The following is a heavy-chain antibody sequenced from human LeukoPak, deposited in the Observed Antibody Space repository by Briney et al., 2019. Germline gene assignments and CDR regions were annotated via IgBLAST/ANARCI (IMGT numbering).Heavy chain of an antibody. CDR3: ARQGAAASGRAFDY. D-gene: IGHD6-13*01. Sequence: SETLSLTCTVSGYSITTNTYYWGWIRQPPGKGLEWIGSVYYSGSTYYSPSLKSRVTTSVDTSKNQFSPKLSSVTAADTAVYYCARQGAAASGRAFDYWGQGTLVTVSS. CDR2: VYYSGST. J-gene: IGHJ4*02. CDR1: GYSITTNTYY. V-gene: IGHV4-39*01.